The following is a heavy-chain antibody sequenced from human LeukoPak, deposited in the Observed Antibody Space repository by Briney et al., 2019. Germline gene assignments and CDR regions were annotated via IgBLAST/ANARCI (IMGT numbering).Heavy chain of an antibody. CDR3: ARDLGYYDSSGYSYWFDP. Sequence: SETLSLTCTVSGGSISSYYWSWIRQPAGKGLEWIGRIYTSGSTNYNPSLKSRVTMSVDTSKYQFSLKLSSVTAADTAVYYCARDLGYYDSSGYSYWFDPWGQGTLVTVSS. CDR2: IYTSGST. V-gene: IGHV4-4*07. J-gene: IGHJ5*02. D-gene: IGHD3-22*01. CDR1: GGSISSYY.